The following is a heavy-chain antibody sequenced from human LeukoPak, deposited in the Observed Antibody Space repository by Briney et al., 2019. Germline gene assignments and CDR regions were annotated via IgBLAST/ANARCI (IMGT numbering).Heavy chain of an antibody. D-gene: IGHD5-24*01. CDR1: GGSISSGDYY. CDR2: IYYSGST. J-gene: IGHJ4*02. V-gene: IGHV4-30-4*01. Sequence: PSETLSLTCTVSGGSISSGDYYWGLIRQPPGKGLEWIGYIYYSGSTYYNPSLKSRVTISVDTSKNQFSLKLSSVTAADTAVYYCARDETATLDYWGQGTLVTVSS. CDR3: ARDETATLDY.